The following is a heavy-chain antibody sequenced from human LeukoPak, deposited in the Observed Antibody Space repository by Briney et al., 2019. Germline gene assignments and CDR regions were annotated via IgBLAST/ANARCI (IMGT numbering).Heavy chain of an antibody. D-gene: IGHD3-22*01. J-gene: IGHJ4*02. CDR2: INPSGGST. CDR3: ARVPITMIVALDY. V-gene: IGHV1-46*03. CDR1: GYTFTSYY. Sequence: GASVTVSCKASGYTFTSYYMHWVRQAPGQGLEWMGIINPSGGSTSYAQRFQGRVTMTRDTSTSTVYMELSSLRSEATAVYYCARVPITMIVALDYWGQGTLVTVSS.